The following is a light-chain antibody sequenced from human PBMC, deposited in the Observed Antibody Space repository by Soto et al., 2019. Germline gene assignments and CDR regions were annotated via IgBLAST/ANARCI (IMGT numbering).Light chain of an antibody. J-gene: IGLJ2*01. Sequence: QLVLTQSPSASASLGASVKLTCTLSSGHSSYAIAWHKQQPEKGPRYLMKLNSDGSHSKGDGIPDRFSGSSSGAERYLTISSLQSEDEADYYCQTWGTGTVVFGGGTKLNVL. CDR1: SGHSSYA. V-gene: IGLV4-69*01. CDR3: QTWGTGTVV. CDR2: LNSDGSH.